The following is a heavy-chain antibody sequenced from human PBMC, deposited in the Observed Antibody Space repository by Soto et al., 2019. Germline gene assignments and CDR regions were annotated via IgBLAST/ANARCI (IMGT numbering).Heavy chain of an antibody. CDR2: MNPNSGNT. J-gene: IGHJ5*02. CDR1: GDTITSNG. D-gene: IGHD5-18*01. Sequence: GASAKLSCKDSGDTITSNGLSWVRQAPGQGFEWMGWMNPNSGNTGYAQKFQGRVTMTRNTSISTAYMELSSLRAEDTAVYYCAKDEFTGIQLWFMFPRAWGQGTLVTVSS. CDR3: AKDEFTGIQLWFMFPRA. V-gene: IGHV1-8*02.